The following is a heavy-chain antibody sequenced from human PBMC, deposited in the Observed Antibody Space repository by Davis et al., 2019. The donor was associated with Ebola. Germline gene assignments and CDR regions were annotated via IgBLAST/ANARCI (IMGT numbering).Heavy chain of an antibody. CDR2: INHSGST. V-gene: IGHV4-34*01. CDR3: ARAVGGFSYGMDV. D-gene: IGHD2-15*01. CDR1: GGSISGYY. J-gene: IGHJ6*02. Sequence: SETLSLTCAVYGGSISGYYWSWIRQPPGKGLEWIGEINHSGSTNYNPSLKSRVTISVDTSKNQFSLKLSSVTAADTAVYYCARAVGGFSYGMDVWGQGTTVTVSS.